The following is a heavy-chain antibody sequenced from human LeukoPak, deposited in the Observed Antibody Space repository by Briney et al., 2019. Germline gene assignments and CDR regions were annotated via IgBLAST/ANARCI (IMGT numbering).Heavy chain of an antibody. CDR3: AREGELGGLEN. J-gene: IGHJ4*02. Sequence: EGSLRLSCAASGFTFSTYAMHWVRQAPGKGLEWVAVISYDGSNKYYADAVRGRFTVSRDNSKNTLYLQMNSLRAEDTAVFTCAREGELGGLENWGQRTL. V-gene: IGHV3-30*04. CDR1: GFTFSTYA. CDR2: ISYDGSNK. D-gene: IGHD1-7*01.